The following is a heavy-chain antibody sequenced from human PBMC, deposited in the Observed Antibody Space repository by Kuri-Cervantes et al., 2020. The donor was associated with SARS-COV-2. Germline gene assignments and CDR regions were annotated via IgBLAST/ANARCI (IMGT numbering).Heavy chain of an antibody. CDR3: ARSGSSGWSSDAYYGMDV. CDR1: GGTFSSYA. CDR2: IIPILGIA. J-gene: IGHJ6*02. V-gene: IGHV1-69*10. Sequence: SVKVSCKASGGTFSSYAISWVRQAPGQGLEWMGGIIPILGIANYAQKFQGRVTITADKSTSTAYMELSSLRSEDTAVYYCARSGSSGWSSDAYYGMDVWGQGTTVTVSS. D-gene: IGHD6-19*01.